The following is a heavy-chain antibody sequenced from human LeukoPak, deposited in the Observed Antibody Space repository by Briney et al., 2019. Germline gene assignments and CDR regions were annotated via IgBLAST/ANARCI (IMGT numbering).Heavy chain of an antibody. V-gene: IGHV4-59*01. D-gene: IGHD3-22*01. CDR3: ASAIPYYDSSGYYPWYLDY. CDR2: IYYTGST. Sequence: PSETLSLTCTVSGGSISSYYWSWIRQPPGKGLEWIGYIYYTGSTNYNPSLKSRVTISVDTSKNQFSLKLSSVTAADTAVYYCASAIPYYDSSGYYPWYLDYWGQGTLVTVSS. CDR1: GGSISSYY. J-gene: IGHJ4*02.